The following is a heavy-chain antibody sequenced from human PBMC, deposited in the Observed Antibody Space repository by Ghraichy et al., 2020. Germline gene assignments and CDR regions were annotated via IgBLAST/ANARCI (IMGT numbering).Heavy chain of an antibody. CDR1: GYTFTSYY. V-gene: IGHV1-46*01. CDR3: ARAAVAHDAFDI. Sequence: ASLKVSCKASGYTFTSYYMHWVRQAPGQGLEWMGIINPSGGSTSYAQKFQGRVTMTRDTSTSTVYMELSSLRSEDTAVYYCARAAVAHDAFDIWGQGTMVTVSS. D-gene: IGHD2-15*01. J-gene: IGHJ3*02. CDR2: INPSGGST.